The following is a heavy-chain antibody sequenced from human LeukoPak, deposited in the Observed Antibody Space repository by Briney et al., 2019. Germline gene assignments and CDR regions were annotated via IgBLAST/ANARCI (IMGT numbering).Heavy chain of an antibody. Sequence: PSETLSLTCTVSGGSISSGGYYWSWIRQPPGKGLEWIGYIYHSGSTYYNPSLKSRVTISVDRSKNQFSLKLSSVTAADTAVDYRAKALTMVVHFFDIWAQGKMVTVSS. D-gene: IGHD4/OR15-4a*01. CDR3: AKALTMVVHFFDI. V-gene: IGHV4-30-2*01. CDR2: IYHSGST. J-gene: IGHJ3*02. CDR1: GGSISSGGYY.